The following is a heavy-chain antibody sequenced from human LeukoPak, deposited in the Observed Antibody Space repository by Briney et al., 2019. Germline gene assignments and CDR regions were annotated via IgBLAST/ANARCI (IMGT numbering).Heavy chain of an antibody. CDR2: IYFSGST. D-gene: IGHD3-22*01. CDR3: ARGGLSSGYSFLDY. CDR1: GDSISSHY. J-gene: IGHJ4*02. Sequence: PSETLSLNCTVPGDSISSHYWSWIRQPPGKGLERLGYIYFSGSTDYNPSLKSRVTISVDTSKNQFSLKLSSVTAADTAVYYCARGGLSSGYSFLDYWGQGTLVTVSS. V-gene: IGHV4-59*11.